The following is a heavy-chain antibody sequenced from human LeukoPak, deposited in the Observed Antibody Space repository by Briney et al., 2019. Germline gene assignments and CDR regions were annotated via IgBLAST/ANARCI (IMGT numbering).Heavy chain of an antibody. CDR3: ASLYGSGSYPNYYYYGMDV. CDR1: GGTFSSYA. D-gene: IGHD3-10*01. Sequence: SVKVSCTASGGTFSSYAISWVRQAPGQGLEWMGRIIPILGIANYAQKFQGRDTITADKSTSTAYMELSSLRSEDTAVYYCASLYGSGSYPNYYYYGMDVWGQGTTVTVSS. V-gene: IGHV1-69*04. CDR2: IIPILGIA. J-gene: IGHJ6*02.